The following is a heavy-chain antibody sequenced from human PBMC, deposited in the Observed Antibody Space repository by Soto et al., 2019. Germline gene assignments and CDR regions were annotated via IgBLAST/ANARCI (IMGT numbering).Heavy chain of an antibody. J-gene: IGHJ5*02. D-gene: IGHD2-15*01. V-gene: IGHV4-59*01. CDR2: IYYSGST. CDR1: GGSISSYY. Sequence: QVQLQESGPGLVKPSETLSLTCTVSGGSISSYYWSWIRQPPGKGLEWIGYIYYSGSTNYNPSLKIRVTISVDTSKNQFSLKLSSVTAADTAVYYCARAYCSGGSCYSAGGFDPWGQGTLVTVSS. CDR3: ARAYCSGGSCYSAGGFDP.